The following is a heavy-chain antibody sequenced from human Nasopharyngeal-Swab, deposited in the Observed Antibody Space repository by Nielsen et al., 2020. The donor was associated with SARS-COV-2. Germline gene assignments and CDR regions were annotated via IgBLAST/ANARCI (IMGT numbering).Heavy chain of an antibody. CDR2: IYTSGST. CDR3: ARVGRAQGNYGMDV. J-gene: IGHJ6*02. V-gene: IGHV4-61*02. CDR1: GGSISSGSYY. Sequence: LRLSCTVSGGSISSGSYYWSWIRQPAGKGLEWIGRIYTSGSTNYNPSLKSRVTISVDTSKNQFSLKLSSVTAADTAVYYCARVGRAQGNYGMDVWGQGTTVTVSS.